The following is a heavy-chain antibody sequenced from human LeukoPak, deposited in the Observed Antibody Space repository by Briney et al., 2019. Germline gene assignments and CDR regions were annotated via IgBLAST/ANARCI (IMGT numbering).Heavy chain of an antibody. CDR2: ISSNGGST. CDR1: GFTFSSYA. D-gene: IGHD2/OR15-2a*01. J-gene: IGHJ4*02. CDR3: AKGRDYLLDY. V-gene: IGHV3-64*01. Sequence: PGGSLRLSCAASGFTFSSYAMHWVRQAPGKGLEYVSAISSNGGSTYYANSVKGRFTISRDNSKNTLYLQMNSLRPEDTAVYYCAKGRDYLLDYWGQGTLVTVSS.